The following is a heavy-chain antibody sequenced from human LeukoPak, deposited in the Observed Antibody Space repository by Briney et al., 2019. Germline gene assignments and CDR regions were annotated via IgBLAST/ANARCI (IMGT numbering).Heavy chain of an antibody. Sequence: SETLSLTCTVSGGSTSSYYWSWVRQPAGKGLEWIGRIYTSGSANYNPSLKSRVTISVDKSKNQFSLKLSSVTAADTAVYYCASSAAGYYYYYMDVWGKGTTVTVSS. J-gene: IGHJ6*03. CDR2: IYTSGSA. CDR3: ASSAAGYYYYYMDV. CDR1: GGSTSSYY. V-gene: IGHV4-4*07. D-gene: IGHD6-13*01.